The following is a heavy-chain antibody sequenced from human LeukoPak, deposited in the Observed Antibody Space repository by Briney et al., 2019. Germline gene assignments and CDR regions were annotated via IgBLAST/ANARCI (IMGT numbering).Heavy chain of an antibody. Sequence: SETLSLTCTVSGGSISSYYWSWIRQPPGKGLEWIGYIYYSGSTNYNPSLKSRVTISVDTSKNQFSLKLSSMTAADTAVYYCARLRGSGWYFDYWGQGTLVTVSS. D-gene: IGHD6-19*01. CDR3: ARLRGSGWYFDY. CDR1: GGSISSYY. V-gene: IGHV4-59*01. CDR2: IYYSGST. J-gene: IGHJ4*02.